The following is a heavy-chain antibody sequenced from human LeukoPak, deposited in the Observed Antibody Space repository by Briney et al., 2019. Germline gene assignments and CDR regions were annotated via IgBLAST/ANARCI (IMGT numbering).Heavy chain of an antibody. V-gene: IGHV3-23*01. CDR1: GFTFSSYA. J-gene: IGHJ6*03. CDR3: AKAPDFWSGYFDYYMDV. D-gene: IGHD3-3*01. Sequence: GGSLRLSCAASGFTFSSYAMSWVHQAPGKGVEWVSAISGSGGSTYYADSVKGRFTISRDNSKNTLYLQMNSLRAEDTAVYYCAKAPDFWSGYFDYYMDVWGKGTTVTVSS. CDR2: ISGSGGST.